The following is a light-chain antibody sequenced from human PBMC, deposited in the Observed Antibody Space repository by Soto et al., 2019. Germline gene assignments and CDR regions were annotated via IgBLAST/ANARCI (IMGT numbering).Light chain of an antibody. CDR2: EVS. CDR1: SSDVGGYNY. Sequence: QSVLTQPGSVSGSPGQSITISCTGTSSDVGGYNYVSWYQQHPGKAPKLMIYEVSNRPSGVSDRFSGSRSGNTASLTISGLQAEDESDYYCISYTSSSTWVFGGGTKLTVL. J-gene: IGLJ3*02. V-gene: IGLV2-14*01. CDR3: ISYTSSSTWV.